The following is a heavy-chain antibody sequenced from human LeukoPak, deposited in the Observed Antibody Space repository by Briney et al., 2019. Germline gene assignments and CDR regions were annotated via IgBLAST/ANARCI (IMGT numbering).Heavy chain of an antibody. CDR2: IYSGGST. J-gene: IGHJ4*02. CDR3: ARGDGYNSYYFDY. D-gene: IGHD5-24*01. CDR1: GFTVSSNY. V-gene: IGHV3-53*01. Sequence: GGSLRLSCAASGFTVSSNYMSWVRQAPGKGLEWVSVIYSGGSTYYADSVKSRFTISRDNSKNTLYLQMNSLRAEDTAVYYCARGDGYNSYYFDYWGQGTLVTVSS.